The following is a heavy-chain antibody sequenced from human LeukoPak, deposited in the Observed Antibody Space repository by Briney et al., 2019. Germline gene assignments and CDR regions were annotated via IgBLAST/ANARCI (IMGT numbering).Heavy chain of an antibody. J-gene: IGHJ4*02. CDR3: ARASGNYCDYAREYDY. Sequence: SETLSLTCTVSGGSISSYYWSWIRQPPGKGLEWIGYIYYSGSTNYNPSLKSRVTISVDTSKNQFSLKLSSVTAADTAVYYCARASGNYCDYAREYDYWGQGTLVTVSS. D-gene: IGHD4-17*01. CDR1: GGSISSYY. CDR2: IYYSGST. V-gene: IGHV4-59*01.